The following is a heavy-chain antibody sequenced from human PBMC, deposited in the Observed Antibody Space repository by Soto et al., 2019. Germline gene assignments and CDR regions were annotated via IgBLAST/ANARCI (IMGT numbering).Heavy chain of an antibody. CDR1: GYTFSSYN. CDR2: ISDTTTRI. D-gene: IGHD3-3*01. CDR3: ARGVGYNWFDP. Sequence: EVQLVESGGGLVQPGGSLRISCAASGYTFSSYNMNWVRQAPGKGLEWVSFISDTTTRIYYADSVKGRFTISRDNAQNSLYLQMNSLRAEDTAVYYCARGVGYNWFDPWGQGTLVTVSS. V-gene: IGHV3-48*01. J-gene: IGHJ5*02.